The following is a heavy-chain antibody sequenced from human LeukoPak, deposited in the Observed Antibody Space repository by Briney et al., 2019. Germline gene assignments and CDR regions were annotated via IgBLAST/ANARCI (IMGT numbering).Heavy chain of an antibody. Sequence: GGSLRLSCAASGFTFSDYYMSWLRQAPGKGLEWVSYISSSGSTIYYADSVKGRFTISRDNAKNSLYLQMNSLRAEDTAVYYCARGDCSGGSCYSFGYYMDVWGKGTTVTVSS. D-gene: IGHD2-15*01. V-gene: IGHV3-11*01. CDR3: ARGDCSGGSCYSFGYYMDV. CDR2: ISSSGSTI. J-gene: IGHJ6*03. CDR1: GFTFSDYY.